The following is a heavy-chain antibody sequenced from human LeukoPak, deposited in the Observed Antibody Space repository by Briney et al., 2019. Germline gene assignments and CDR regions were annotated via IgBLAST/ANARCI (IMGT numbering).Heavy chain of an antibody. CDR1: GGSISSYY. D-gene: IGHD4-11*01. J-gene: IGHJ5*02. CDR2: IYYSGST. V-gene: IGHV4-59*01. Sequence: SETLSLTRTVSGGSISSYYWSWIRQPPGKGLEWIGYIYYSGSTNYNPSLNSRVTISVDTSKNQFSLRLSSVTAADTAVYYCARERERDYTGGWFDPWGQGTLVTVSS. CDR3: ARERERDYTGGWFDP.